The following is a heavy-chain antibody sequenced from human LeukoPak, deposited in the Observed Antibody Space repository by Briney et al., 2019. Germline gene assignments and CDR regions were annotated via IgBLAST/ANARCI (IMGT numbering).Heavy chain of an antibody. Sequence: SRTLSLTCAVSGGSISSGGYSWSWIRQPPGKGLEWIGYIYHSGSTYYNPSLKSRVTISVDRSKNQFSLKLGSVTAADTAVYYCAIVGLSGDYSYFDLWGRGTLVTVSS. J-gene: IGHJ2*01. CDR1: GGSISSGGYS. V-gene: IGHV4-30-2*01. CDR3: AIVGLSGDYSYFDL. D-gene: IGHD2-15*01. CDR2: IYHSGST.